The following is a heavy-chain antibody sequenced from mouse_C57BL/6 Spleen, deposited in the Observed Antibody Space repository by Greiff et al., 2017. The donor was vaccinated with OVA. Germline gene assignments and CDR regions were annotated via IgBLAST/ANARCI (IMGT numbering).Heavy chain of an antibody. J-gene: IGHJ3*01. CDR3: ANGRGPSWFAY. CDR2: ISYDGSN. Sequence: DVQLQESGPGLVKPSQSLSLTCSVTGYSITSGYYWNWIRQFPGNKLEWMGYISYDGSNNYNPSLKNRISITRDTSKNQFFLKLNSVTTEDTATYYCANGRGPSWFAYWGQGTLVTVSA. V-gene: IGHV3-6*01. CDR1: GYSITSGYY. D-gene: IGHD3-3*01.